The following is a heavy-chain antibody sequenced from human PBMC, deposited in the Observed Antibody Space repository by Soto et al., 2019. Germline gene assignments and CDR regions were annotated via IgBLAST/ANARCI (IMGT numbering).Heavy chain of an antibody. CDR3: XXXXNWGSLVH. CDR2: IYYGGST. V-gene: IGHV4-59*08. Sequence: QVHLQESGPGLVKPSETLSLTCTVSGDSISTDYWSWIRQSPGKGLEWIGFIYYGGSTNYNPSLKSRVTISVDTPKNQFSLKLSSVTAADTAXXXXXXXXNWGSLVHWGQGTLVTVSS. CDR1: GDSISTDY. D-gene: IGHD7-27*01. J-gene: IGHJ4*02.